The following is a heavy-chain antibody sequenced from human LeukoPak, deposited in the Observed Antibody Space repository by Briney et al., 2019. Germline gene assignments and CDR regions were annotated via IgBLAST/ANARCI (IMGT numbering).Heavy chain of an antibody. CDR3: AKDRCSTTRVYLPDY. CDR1: GFTFSTYA. V-gene: IGHV3-23*01. D-gene: IGHD2-2*01. J-gene: IGHJ4*02. Sequence: GGSLRLSCAASGFTFSTYAMSWVRQAPGKGLEWVSAIGGSSGSTKYADSVRGRFTISRDSSKNTVYLQMNSLRAEDTAVYYCAKDRCSTTRVYLPDYWGQGTLVTLSS. CDR2: IGGSSGST.